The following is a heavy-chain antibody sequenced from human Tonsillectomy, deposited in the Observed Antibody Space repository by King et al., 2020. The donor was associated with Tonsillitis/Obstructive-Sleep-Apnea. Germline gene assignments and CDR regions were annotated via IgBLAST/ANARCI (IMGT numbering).Heavy chain of an antibody. Sequence: VQLVESGAEVKKPGSSVKVSCKASGGTFSSYAISWVRQAPGQGLEWMGRIIPFLGIANYAQKFQGRVTITADKSTSTAYMELCSLRSEDTAVYYCASDGNDSPNYYYYYMDVWGKGTTVTVSS. CDR2: IIPFLGIA. V-gene: IGHV1-69*09. D-gene: IGHD1-1*01. CDR3: ASDGNDSPNYYYYYMDV. J-gene: IGHJ6*03. CDR1: GGTFSSYA.